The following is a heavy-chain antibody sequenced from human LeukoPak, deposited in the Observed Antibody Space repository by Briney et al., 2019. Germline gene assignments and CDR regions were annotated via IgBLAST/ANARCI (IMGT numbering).Heavy chain of an antibody. CDR3: ARHSSGSYYTF. Sequence: GGSLGLSCAASGFTFSSSWMSWVRQAPGKGLEWVAHIKQDGSDKYYVDSVKGRFTISRDNAKNSLYLQMNSLRADDTAMYYCARHSSGSYYTFWGQGTLVTVSS. J-gene: IGHJ4*02. CDR1: GFTFSSSW. D-gene: IGHD3-10*01. V-gene: IGHV3-7*01. CDR2: IKQDGSDK.